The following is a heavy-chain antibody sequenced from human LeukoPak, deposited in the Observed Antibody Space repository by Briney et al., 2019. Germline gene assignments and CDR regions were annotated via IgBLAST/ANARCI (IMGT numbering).Heavy chain of an antibody. CDR3: ARGSYYYDSSGYDY. Sequence: GASVKVSCKASGYTFTGYYMHWVRQAPGQGLEWMGWINPNSGGTNYAQKFQGRVTMTRDTSISTAYMELRSLRSDDTAVYYCARGSYYYDSSGYDYWGQGTLVTVSS. CDR2: INPNSGGT. J-gene: IGHJ4*02. V-gene: IGHV1-2*02. CDR1: GYTFTGYY. D-gene: IGHD3-22*01.